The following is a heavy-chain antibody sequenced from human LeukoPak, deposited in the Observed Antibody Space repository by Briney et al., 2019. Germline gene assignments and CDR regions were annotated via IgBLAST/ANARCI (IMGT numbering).Heavy chain of an antibody. CDR3: ARDRTRVVPAAMGY. J-gene: IGHJ4*02. CDR1: GYTFTSFD. V-gene: IGHV1-8*01. Sequence: ASVKVSCKASGYTFTSFDINWVRQAPGQGLEWMGWMNPNSGNTGYAQNFQGRVSMTRINSITTAYMELSSLRSDDTAVYYCARDRTRVVPAAMGYWGQGTLVTVSS. CDR2: MNPNSGNT. D-gene: IGHD2-2*01.